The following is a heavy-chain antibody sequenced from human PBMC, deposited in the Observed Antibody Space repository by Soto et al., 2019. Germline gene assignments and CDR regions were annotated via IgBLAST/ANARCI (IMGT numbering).Heavy chain of an antibody. CDR1: GFTFGDYA. Sequence: SLSLSCTASGFTFGDYAMSWVRQAPGKGLEWVGFIRSKAYGGTTEYAASVKGRFTISRDDSKSIAYLQMNSLKTEDTAVYYCTRDVLRFLENDYWGQGTLVTVSS. V-gene: IGHV3-49*04. CDR3: TRDVLRFLENDY. CDR2: IRSKAYGGTT. J-gene: IGHJ4*02. D-gene: IGHD3-3*01.